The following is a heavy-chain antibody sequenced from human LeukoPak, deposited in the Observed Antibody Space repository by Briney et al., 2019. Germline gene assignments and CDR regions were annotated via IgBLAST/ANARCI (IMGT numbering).Heavy chain of an antibody. J-gene: IGHJ4*02. CDR3: ARAFSSGWYY. CDR1: GFTFSSYS. V-gene: IGHV3-21*01. CDR2: ISSSSSYI. Sequence: AGGSLRLSCAASGFTFSSYSMNWVRQAPGKGLEWVSSISSSSSYIYYADSVKGRSTISRDNAKNSLYLQMNSLRAEDTAVYYCARAFSSGWYYWGQGTLVTVSS. D-gene: IGHD6-19*01.